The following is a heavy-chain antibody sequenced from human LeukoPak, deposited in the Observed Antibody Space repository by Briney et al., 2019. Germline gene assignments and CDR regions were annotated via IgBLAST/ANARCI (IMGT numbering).Heavy chain of an antibody. CDR3: AKDRRIAVAGTYDY. V-gene: IGHV3-23*01. Sequence: GGSLRLSCAASGFTFSSYAMSWVRQAPGKGLEWVSAVSGSGGSTYYADSVKGRFTISRDNSKNTLYLQMNSLRAEDTAVYYCAKDRRIAVAGTYDYWGQGTLVTVSS. D-gene: IGHD6-19*01. CDR2: VSGSGGST. CDR1: GFTFSSYA. J-gene: IGHJ4*02.